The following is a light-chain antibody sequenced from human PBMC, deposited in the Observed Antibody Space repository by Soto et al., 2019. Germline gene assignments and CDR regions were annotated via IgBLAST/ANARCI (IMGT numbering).Light chain of an antibody. CDR1: SSNIGSNT. V-gene: IGLV1-44*01. CDR3: AAWDDSLTGVV. Sequence: QSVLTQPPSASGTPGQRVTISCSGSSSNIGSNTVNWDQQLPGTAPKLLIYINNQRPSGVPDRFSGSKSGTSASLAISGLQSEDEADYYCAAWDDSLTGVVFGGGTKLTV. J-gene: IGLJ2*01. CDR2: INN.